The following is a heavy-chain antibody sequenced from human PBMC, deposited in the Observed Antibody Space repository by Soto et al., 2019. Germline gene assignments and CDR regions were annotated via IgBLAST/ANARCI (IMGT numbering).Heavy chain of an antibody. CDR3: AKDHVLLWFGEYSNCFDP. Sequence: EVQLLESGGGLVQPGVSLRLSCAASGFTFSSYAMSWVRQAPGKGLEWVSAISGSGGSTYYADSVKGRFTISRDNSKNTLYLQMNSLRAEDTAVYYCAKDHVLLWFGEYSNCFDPWGQGTLVTVSS. J-gene: IGHJ5*02. CDR2: ISGSGGST. D-gene: IGHD3-10*01. CDR1: GFTFSSYA. V-gene: IGHV3-23*01.